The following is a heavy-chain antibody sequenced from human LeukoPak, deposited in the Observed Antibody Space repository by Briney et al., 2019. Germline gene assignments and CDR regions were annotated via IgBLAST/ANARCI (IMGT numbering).Heavy chain of an antibody. CDR3: ARGSASPGFDP. V-gene: IGHV3-48*01. CDR1: GFTFSSYS. J-gene: IGHJ5*02. Sequence: GGSLRLSCAASGFTFSSYSMNWVRQAPGKGLEWVSYISSSSSTIYYADSVKGQFTMSRDNAKNSLYPQMNSLRAEDTAVYYCARGSASPGFDPWGQGTLVTVSS. CDR2: ISSSSSTI.